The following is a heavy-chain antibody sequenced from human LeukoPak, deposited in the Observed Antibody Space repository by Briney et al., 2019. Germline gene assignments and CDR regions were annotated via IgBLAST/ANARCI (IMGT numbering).Heavy chain of an antibody. D-gene: IGHD2-15*01. Sequence: GGSLRLSCAASGFTFSSYAMSWVRQAPGKGLEWVSAISGSGGSTYYADSVKGRFTISRDNSKNTLYLQMNSLRAEDTAVCYCAKDGSVVVAATPDYWGQGTLVTVSS. J-gene: IGHJ4*02. CDR1: GFTFSSYA. V-gene: IGHV3-23*01. CDR2: ISGSGGST. CDR3: AKDGSVVVAATPDY.